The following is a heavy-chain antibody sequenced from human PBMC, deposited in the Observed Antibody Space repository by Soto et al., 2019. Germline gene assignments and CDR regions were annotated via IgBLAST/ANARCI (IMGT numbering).Heavy chain of an antibody. CDR1: GFTFSSYA. CDR2: ISYDGSNK. D-gene: IGHD3-22*01. V-gene: IGHV3-30-3*01. Sequence: QVQLVESGGGVVQPGRSLRLSCAASGFTFSSYAMHWVRQAPGKGLEWVAVISYDGSNKYYEDSVKGRFTISRDNSKNTLYLQMNSLRAEDTAVYYCARDYNSVSGYRDLGYYFDYWGQGTLVTVSS. CDR3: ARDYNSVSGYRDLGYYFDY. J-gene: IGHJ4*02.